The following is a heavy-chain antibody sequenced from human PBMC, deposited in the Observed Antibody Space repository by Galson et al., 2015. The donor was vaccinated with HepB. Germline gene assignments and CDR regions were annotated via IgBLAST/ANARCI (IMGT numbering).Heavy chain of an antibody. CDR1: GFTFSSYA. D-gene: IGHD3-3*01. CDR3: AKDQSIFGVVIAYPHY. CDR2: ISYDGSNK. Sequence: SLRLSCAASGFTFSSYAMHWVRQAPGKGLEWVAVISYDGSNKYYADSVKGRFTISRDNSKNTLYLQMNSLRAEDTAVYYCAKDQSIFGVVIAYPHYWGQGTLVTVSS. J-gene: IGHJ4*02. V-gene: IGHV3-30-3*01.